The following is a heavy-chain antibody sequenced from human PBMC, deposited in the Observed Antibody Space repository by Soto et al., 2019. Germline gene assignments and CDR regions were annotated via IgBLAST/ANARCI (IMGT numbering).Heavy chain of an antibody. J-gene: IGHJ6*02. CDR2: ISAYNGNT. Sequence: QVQLVQSGAEVKKPGASVKVSCKTSGYTFTSYGISWVRQAPGQGLEWMGWISAYNGNTNYAQKHQGRDTMTTDTSTSTDYMELRSLRSDDTDVYYCARPYSSSPALDVWGQGTTVTVYS. CDR1: GYTFTSYG. V-gene: IGHV1-18*04. CDR3: ARPYSSSPALDV. D-gene: IGHD6-6*01.